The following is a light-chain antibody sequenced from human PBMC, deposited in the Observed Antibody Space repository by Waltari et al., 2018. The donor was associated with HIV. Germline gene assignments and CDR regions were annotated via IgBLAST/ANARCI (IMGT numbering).Light chain of an antibody. CDR2: EVS. J-gene: IGLJ3*02. CDR1: TRHIGEYNY. Sequence: QSALTQPASVSGSPGQSLTIPCTGTTRHIGEYNYVSLFQHHPAEAPKLIIFEVSNRPSGVSTRFSGSKSGNTASLTVSGLQPEDEADYYCSSYTNKYTWVFGGGTKLTVL. CDR3: SSYTNKYTWV. V-gene: IGLV2-14*01.